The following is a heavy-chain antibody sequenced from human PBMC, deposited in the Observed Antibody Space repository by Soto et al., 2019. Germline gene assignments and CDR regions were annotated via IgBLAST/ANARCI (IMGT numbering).Heavy chain of an antibody. CDR3: VKGHLGTPVDY. CDR1: GFPVTINY. V-gene: IGHV3-53*01. CDR2: IYSGGST. J-gene: IGHJ4*02. Sequence: GGSLRLSSAVSGFPVTINYMSWVRQAPGKGLEWVSVIYSGGSTYYADSVKGRFTMSRDNSKNTFFLLMNSLRDEDTAMYYCVKGHLGTPVDYWGQGTPGHRLL. D-gene: IGHD7-27*01.